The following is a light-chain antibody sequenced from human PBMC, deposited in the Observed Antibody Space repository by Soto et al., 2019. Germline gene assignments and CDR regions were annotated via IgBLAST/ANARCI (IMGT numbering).Light chain of an antibody. J-gene: IGKJ1*01. CDR2: GAS. Sequence: DIQMTQSPSTLSASVGDRVTITCRASQGISKWLAWYQQKPGKAPKLLIYGASSLERSVPSRFSGSGCGTEFTLTIRRLQPDDFSAYFCQQYNSYDMWSFGQGTKVYLK. CDR1: QGISKW. V-gene: IGKV1-5*01. CDR3: QQYNSYDMWS.